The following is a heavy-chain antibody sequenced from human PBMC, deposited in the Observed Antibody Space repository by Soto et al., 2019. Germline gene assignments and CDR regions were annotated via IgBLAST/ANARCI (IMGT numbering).Heavy chain of an antibody. V-gene: IGHV3-30-3*01. CDR2: ISYDGSNK. CDR1: GFTFSSYA. J-gene: IGHJ4*02. D-gene: IGHD3-10*01. CDR3: ARVFRSGKPKGVVDY. Sequence: LRLSCAASGFTFSSYAMHWVRQAPGKGLEWVAVISYDGSNKYYADSVKGRFTISRDNSKNTLYLQMNSLRAEDTAVYYCARVFRSGKPKGVVDYWGQGTLVTVSS.